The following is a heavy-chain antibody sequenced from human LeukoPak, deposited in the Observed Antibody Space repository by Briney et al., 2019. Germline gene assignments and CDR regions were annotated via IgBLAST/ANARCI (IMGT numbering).Heavy chain of an antibody. V-gene: IGHV3-11*06. Sequence: GRFTISRDNAKNSLYLQMNSLRAEDTAVYYCAREGLSRITIFGVAKQAYYMDVWGKGTTVTVSS. CDR3: AREGLSRITIFGVAKQAYYMDV. J-gene: IGHJ6*03. D-gene: IGHD3-3*01.